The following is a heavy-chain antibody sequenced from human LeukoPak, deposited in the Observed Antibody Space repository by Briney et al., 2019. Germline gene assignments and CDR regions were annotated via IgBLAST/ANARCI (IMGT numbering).Heavy chain of an antibody. V-gene: IGHV1-8*03. CDR2: MNPNSGNT. Sequence: ASVKVSCKASGYTFTSYDINWVRQATGQGLEWMGWMNPNSGNTGYAQKFQGRVTITRNTSISTAYMELSSLRSEDTAVYYCATFNGNYYDSSGYYSYWGQGTLVTVSS. D-gene: IGHD3-22*01. CDR3: ATFNGNYYDSSGYYSY. CDR1: GYTFTSYD. J-gene: IGHJ4*02.